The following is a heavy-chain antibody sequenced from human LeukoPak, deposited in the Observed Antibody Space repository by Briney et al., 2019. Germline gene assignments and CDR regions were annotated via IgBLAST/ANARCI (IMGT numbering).Heavy chain of an antibody. Sequence: ASVKVSCKASGYTFTSYYMHWVRQAPGQGLEWMGIINPSGGSTSYAQKFQGRVTMTRDMSTSTVYMELSSLRSEDTAVYYCARDPRWSSSWYANWFDPWGQGTLVTVSS. CDR2: INPSGGST. CDR1: GYTFTSYY. J-gene: IGHJ5*02. D-gene: IGHD6-13*01. CDR3: ARDPRWSSSWYANWFDP. V-gene: IGHV1-46*01.